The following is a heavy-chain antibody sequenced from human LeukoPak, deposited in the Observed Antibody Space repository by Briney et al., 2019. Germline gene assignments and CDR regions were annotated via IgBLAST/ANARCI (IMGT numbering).Heavy chain of an antibody. CDR1: GFTFSSYS. D-gene: IGHD2-21*02. CDR3: ARDKGGGDCYSVGRYYYGMDV. Sequence: GGSLRLSCAASGFTFSSYSMNWVRQAPGKGLEWVSSISSSSSYIYYADSVKGRFTISRDNAKNSLYLQMNSLRAEDTAVYYCARDKGGGDCYSVGRYYYGMDVWGQGTTVTVSS. V-gene: IGHV3-21*01. J-gene: IGHJ6*02. CDR2: ISSSSSYI.